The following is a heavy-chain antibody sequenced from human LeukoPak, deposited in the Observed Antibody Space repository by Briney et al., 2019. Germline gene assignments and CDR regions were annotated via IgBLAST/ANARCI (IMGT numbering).Heavy chain of an antibody. V-gene: IGHV4-4*07. Sequence: SETLSLTCTVSGGSISSYCWSCIRQPAGKGLEWIGRICTSGSTNYNPSLKSRVTMSVDTSKNQFSLKLSSVTAADTAVYYCARGYYGDYVSDSYFQHWGQGTLVTVSS. CDR1: GGSISSYC. CDR2: ICTSGST. J-gene: IGHJ1*01. CDR3: ARGYYGDYVSDSYFQH. D-gene: IGHD4-17*01.